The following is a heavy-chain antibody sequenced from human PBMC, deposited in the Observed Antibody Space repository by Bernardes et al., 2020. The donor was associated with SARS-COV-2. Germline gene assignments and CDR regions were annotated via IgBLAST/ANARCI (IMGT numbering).Heavy chain of an antibody. J-gene: IGHJ4*02. Sequence: ASVKVSCKASGYTFTGYYMHWVRQAPGQGLEWMVWINPNSGGTNYAQKFQGRVTMTRDTSISTAYMELSRLRSDDTAVYYCARDWSATINSWFDYWGQGTLVTVSS. V-gene: IGHV1-2*02. CDR1: GYTFTGYY. CDR2: INPNSGGT. D-gene: IGHD5-12*01. CDR3: ARDWSATINSWFDY.